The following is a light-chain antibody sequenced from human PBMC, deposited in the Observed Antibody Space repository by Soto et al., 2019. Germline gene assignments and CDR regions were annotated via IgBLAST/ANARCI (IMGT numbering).Light chain of an antibody. CDR3: QQYGGSPRT. J-gene: IGKJ1*01. CDR2: GAS. CDR1: QSISSNF. Sequence: EIVLTQSPGTLSLSPGEGATLSCRASQSISSNFLAWYQQKRGQAPRLLIHGASNRATGIPDRFSSSGSGTDFTLTITRLEPEDFAVYYCQQYGGSPRTFCQGTKVEVK. V-gene: IGKV3-20*01.